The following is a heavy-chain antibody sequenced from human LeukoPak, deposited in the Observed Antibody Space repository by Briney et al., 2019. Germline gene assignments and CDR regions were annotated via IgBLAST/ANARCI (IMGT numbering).Heavy chain of an antibody. CDR3: ARLGLPFFYYYMDV. CDR1: GYTFSSYA. V-gene: IGHV7-4-1*02. CDR2: INTNTGNP. Sequence: ASVKVSCKASGYTFSSYAMNWVRQAPGQGLEWMGWINTNTGNPTYAQGFIGRFVFSLDTSVSTACLQISSLKAEDTAVYYCARLGLPFFYYYMDVWGKGTTVTVSS. D-gene: IGHD2/OR15-2a*01. J-gene: IGHJ6*03.